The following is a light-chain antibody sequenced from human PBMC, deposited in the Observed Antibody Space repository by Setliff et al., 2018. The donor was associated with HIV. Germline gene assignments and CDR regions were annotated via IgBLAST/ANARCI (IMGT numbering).Light chain of an antibody. J-gene: IGLJ1*01. V-gene: IGLV2-14*03. CDR2: DVS. CDR3: SSYTGSGTYV. Sequence: QSVLAQPASVSGSPGQSITISCTGTSSDIGGYNYVSWYRQHPGKAPKLMIYDVSNRPSGVSIRFSASKSGSTASLTIPGLQPEDEADYYCSSYTGSGTYVFGTGTKVTVL. CDR1: SSDIGGYNY.